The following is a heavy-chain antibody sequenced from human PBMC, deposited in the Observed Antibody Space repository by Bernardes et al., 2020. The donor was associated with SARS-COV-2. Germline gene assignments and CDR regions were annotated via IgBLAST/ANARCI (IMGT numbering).Heavy chain of an antibody. Sequence: SYTLSLTCTVSGGSIRSYYWNWIRQPPGKGLAWIGNIYYSGSTNYNPSLKSRVTISVDTSKNQFSLKLSSVTAADTAVYYCARGVGYSNYAFWGQGTLVTVSS. J-gene: IGHJ4*02. D-gene: IGHD4-4*01. CDR3: ARGVGYSNYAF. CDR1: GGSIRSYY. CDR2: IYYSGST. V-gene: IGHV4-59*01.